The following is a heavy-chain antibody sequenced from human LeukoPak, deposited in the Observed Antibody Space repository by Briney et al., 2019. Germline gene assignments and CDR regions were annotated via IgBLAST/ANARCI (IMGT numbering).Heavy chain of an antibody. Sequence: GGSLRLSCAASGFNVSSNYMTWVRQAPGKGLEWVSVIYRDGTTYYTDSVKGRFTISRDNAKNSLYLQMNSLRAEDTAVYYCARVDWYKFDYWGQGTLVTISS. V-gene: IGHV3-53*01. CDR1: GFNVSSNY. J-gene: IGHJ4*02. CDR2: IYRDGTT. CDR3: ARVDWYKFDY. D-gene: IGHD3-9*01.